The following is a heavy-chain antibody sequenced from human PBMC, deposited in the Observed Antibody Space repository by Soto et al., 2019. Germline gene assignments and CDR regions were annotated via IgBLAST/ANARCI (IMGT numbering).Heavy chain of an antibody. Sequence: PSETLSLTCTVSGGSISSSSYDWGWIRQPPGKGLEWIGSIYYSGSTYYNPSLKSRVTISVDTSKNQFSLKLSSVTAADTAVYYCARHGHTGYYGSGSYSFDPWGQGTLVTVS. CDR3: ARHGHTGYYGSGSYSFDP. D-gene: IGHD3-10*01. CDR1: GGSISSSSYD. CDR2: IYYSGST. J-gene: IGHJ5*02. V-gene: IGHV4-39*01.